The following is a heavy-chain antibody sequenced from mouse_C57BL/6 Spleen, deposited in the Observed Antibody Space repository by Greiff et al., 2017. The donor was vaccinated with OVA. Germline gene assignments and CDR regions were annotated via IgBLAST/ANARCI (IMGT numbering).Heavy chain of an antibody. CDR3: ARSYGSSYDAMDY. D-gene: IGHD1-1*01. CDR2: IYPGDGDT. V-gene: IGHV1-82*01. J-gene: IGHJ4*01. Sequence: VQLQQSGPELVKPGASVKISCKASGYAFSSSWMNWVKQRPGQGLEWIGRIYPGDGDTNYNGKFKGKATLTADKSYSTAYMQLSSLTSEDSAVYFCARSYGSSYDAMDYWGQGTSVTVSS. CDR1: GYAFSSSW.